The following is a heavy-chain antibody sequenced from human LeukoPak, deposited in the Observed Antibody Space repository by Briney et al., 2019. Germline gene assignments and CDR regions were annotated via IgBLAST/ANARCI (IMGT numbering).Heavy chain of an antibody. CDR1: GYTFTSYD. J-gene: IGHJ6*02. D-gene: IGHD2-2*02. CDR3: ARPHIVVVPAAIGAYYYYYYGMDV. CDR2: MNPNSGNT. Sequence: ASVKVSCKASGYTFTSYDINWVRQTTGQGLEWMGWMNPNSGNTGYAQKFQGRVTMTRNTSISTAYMELSSLRSEDTAVYYCARPHIVVVPAAIGAYYYYYYGMDVWGQGTTVTVSS. V-gene: IGHV1-8*01.